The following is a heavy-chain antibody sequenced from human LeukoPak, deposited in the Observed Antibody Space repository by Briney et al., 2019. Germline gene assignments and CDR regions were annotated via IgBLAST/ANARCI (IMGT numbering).Heavy chain of an antibody. CDR1: GYTFTGYY. V-gene: IGHV1-2*02. CDR2: INPNSGGT. Sequence: ASVKVSCKASGYTFTGYYMHCVRQAPGQGLEWMGWINPNSGGTNYAQKLQGRVTMTRDTSISTAYMELSRLRSDDTAVYYCARVLVATILFDYWGQGTMVTVSS. CDR3: ARVLVATILFDY. J-gene: IGHJ4*02. D-gene: IGHD5-12*01.